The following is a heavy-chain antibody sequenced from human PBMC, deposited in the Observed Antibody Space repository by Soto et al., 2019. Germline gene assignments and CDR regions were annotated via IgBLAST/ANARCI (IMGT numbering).Heavy chain of an antibody. J-gene: IGHJ3*02. D-gene: IGHD6-13*01. V-gene: IGHV3-15*01. CDR2: IKSKTDGGTT. CDR1: GFTFSNAW. CDR3: TTAWGSSWYSAFDI. Sequence: GESLKISCAASGFTFSNAWMSWVRQAPGKGLEWVGRIKSKTDGGTTDYAAPVKGRFTISRDDSKNTLYLQMNSLKTEDTAVYYCTTAWGSSWYSAFDIWGQGTMVTVSS.